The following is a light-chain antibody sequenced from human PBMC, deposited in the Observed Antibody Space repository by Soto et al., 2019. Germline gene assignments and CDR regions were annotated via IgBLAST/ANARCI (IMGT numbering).Light chain of an antibody. CDR2: GLS. J-gene: IGKJ3*01. CDR3: QQYNDWPRT. Sequence: EIVVTQSPATLSVSPGERATLSCRASQSVSYNLAWYQQKPGQAPRLLLYGLSTRATGIPARFSSSGSGTEFTLTISSMQSEDFAIYYCQQYNDWPRTFGPGTKVDFK. CDR1: QSVSYN. V-gene: IGKV3D-15*01.